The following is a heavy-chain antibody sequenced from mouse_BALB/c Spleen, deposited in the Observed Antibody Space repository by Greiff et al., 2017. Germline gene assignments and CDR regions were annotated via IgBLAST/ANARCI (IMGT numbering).Heavy chain of an antibody. Sequence: EVQGVESGGGLVQPGGSRKLSCAASGFTFSSFGMHWVRQAPEKGLEWVAYISSGSSTIYYADTVKGRFTISRDNPKNTLFLQMTSLRSEDTAMYYCARNYYGNYGYAMDYWGQGTSVTVSS. J-gene: IGHJ4*01. D-gene: IGHD2-1*01. CDR2: ISSGSSTI. CDR1: GFTFSSFG. CDR3: ARNYYGNYGYAMDY. V-gene: IGHV5-17*02.